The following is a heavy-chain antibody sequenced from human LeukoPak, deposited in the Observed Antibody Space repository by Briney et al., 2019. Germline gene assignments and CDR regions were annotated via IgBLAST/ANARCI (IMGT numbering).Heavy chain of an antibody. J-gene: IGHJ4*02. D-gene: IGHD1-7*01. V-gene: IGHV1-8*02. CDR2: MNPNSGNT. CDR1: GYTFTSYD. Sequence: ASVKVSCKASGYTFTSYDINWVRQATGQGLEWMGWMNPNSGNTGYAEKFQGRVTMTRNTSISTAYMELRSLRSEATAVYYCAVRTTGLDYWGQGTLVTVSS. CDR3: AVRTTGLDY.